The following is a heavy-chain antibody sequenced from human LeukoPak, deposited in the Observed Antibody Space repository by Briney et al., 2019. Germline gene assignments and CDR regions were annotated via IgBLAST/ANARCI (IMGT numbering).Heavy chain of an antibody. CDR1: GLTVSSYS. V-gene: IGHV3-23*01. CDR3: AKASSAYYYYGMDV. J-gene: IGHJ6*02. CDR2: ISGSGGST. Sequence: GGSLRLSCVASGLTVSSYSMNWVRQAPGKGLEWVSAISGSGGSTYHADSVKGRFTISRDNSKNTLYLQMNSLRAEDTAVYYCAKASSAYYYYGMDVWGQGTTVTVSS.